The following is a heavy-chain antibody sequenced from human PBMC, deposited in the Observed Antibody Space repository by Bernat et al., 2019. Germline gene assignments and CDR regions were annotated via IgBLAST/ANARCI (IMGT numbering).Heavy chain of an antibody. J-gene: IGHJ4*02. CDR2: IYYSGST. Sequence: QLQLQESGPGLVKPSETLSLTCTVSGGSISSSSYYWGWIRQPPGKGLEWIGSIYYSGSTYYNPSLKSRVTISVDTSKNQFSLKLSSVTAEDTAVYYCARSVGTTVVTVIDYWGQGTLVTVSS. CDR1: GGSISSSSYY. D-gene: IGHD4-23*01. CDR3: ARSVGTTVVTVIDY. V-gene: IGHV4-39*01.